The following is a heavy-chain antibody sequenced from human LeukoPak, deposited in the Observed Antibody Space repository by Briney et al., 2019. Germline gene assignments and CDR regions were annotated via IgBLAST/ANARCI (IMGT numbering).Heavy chain of an antibody. CDR2: IYYSGST. D-gene: IGHD3-10*01. V-gene: IGHV4-61*01. J-gene: IGHJ5*02. Sequence: KPSETLSLTCTVSGGSVSSGCYYWSWLRQPPGKGLEWIVYIYYSGSTNYNTSLKRRVTISVDTSKNQFSLKLSSVTAADTAVYYCARTHYGSGSHNWFDPWGQGTLVTVSS. CDR3: ARTHYGSGSHNWFDP. CDR1: GGSVSSGCYY.